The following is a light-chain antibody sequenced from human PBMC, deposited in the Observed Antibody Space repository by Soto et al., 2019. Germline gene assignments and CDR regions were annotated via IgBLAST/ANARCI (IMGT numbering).Light chain of an antibody. J-gene: IGKJ2*01. CDR2: KAS. Sequence: DIRMTQSPSTLSASVGDTVAITCRASQTVMNWLAWYQQKPGKAARLLIYKASKLESGVPSRFSGSGSGTEFTLTISSLQPDDFATYYCQQYNSYLYTFGQGTKLEI. CDR3: QQYNSYLYT. CDR1: QTVMNW. V-gene: IGKV1-5*03.